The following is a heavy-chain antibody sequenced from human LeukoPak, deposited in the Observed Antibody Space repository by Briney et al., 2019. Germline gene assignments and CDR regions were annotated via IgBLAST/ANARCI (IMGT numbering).Heavy chain of an antibody. CDR2: INHSGST. V-gene: IGHV4-34*01. J-gene: IGHJ3*02. CDR3: ARWALTPPLHGHDAFDI. D-gene: IGHD1-14*01. Sequence: PSETLSLTCVVYGGSFSGYYWSWIRQPPGKGLEWIGEINHSGSTNYNPSLKSRVTISVDTSKNQFSLKLSSVTAADTAVYYCARWALTPPLHGHDAFDIWGQGTMVTVSS. CDR1: GGSFSGYY.